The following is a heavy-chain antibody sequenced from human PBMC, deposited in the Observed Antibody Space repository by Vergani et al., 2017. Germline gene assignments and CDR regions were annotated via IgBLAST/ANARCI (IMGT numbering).Heavy chain of an antibody. J-gene: IGHJ4*02. CDR2: IGYDGRIK. CDR3: AKLSYYDSSAPLGS. CDR1: GFSFNTYG. V-gene: IGHV3-30*02. D-gene: IGHD3-22*01. Sequence: QVQLVETGGGVVQPGGSLRLYCATSGFSFNTYGAHWVRQAPGKGLEWVAFIGYDGRIKYNVDSVKGRFTVSRDNAKNSLFLLMNSLRGDDTAVYYCAKLSYYDSSAPLGSWGQGTLVTVSS.